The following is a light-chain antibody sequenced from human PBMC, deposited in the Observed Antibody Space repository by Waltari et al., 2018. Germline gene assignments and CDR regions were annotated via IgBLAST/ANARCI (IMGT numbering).Light chain of an antibody. CDR1: QRVSSY. CDR2: DAS. J-gene: IGKJ1*01. CDR3: QHRGT. Sequence: EIVLTQSPATLSLSPGERATLSCRASQRVSSYLALYQQKPGQAPRLLIYDASNRATGIPARFSGSGSGTDFTLTISSLEPEDFAVYYCQHRGTFGQGTRVEIK. V-gene: IGKV3-11*01.